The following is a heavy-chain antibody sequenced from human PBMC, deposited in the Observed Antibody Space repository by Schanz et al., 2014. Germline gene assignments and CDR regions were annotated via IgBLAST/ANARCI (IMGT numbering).Heavy chain of an antibody. CDR1: GFTFRNYA. V-gene: IGHV3-23*01. CDR2: ISGSGGST. CDR3: AKGFGGYDLVLDY. D-gene: IGHD5-12*01. J-gene: IGHJ4*02. Sequence: VQLLESGGGLVQPGGSLTLSCSASGFTFRNYALSWVRQAPGKGLAWVSAISGSGGSTYYADSVKGRFTISRDNSNHTLYLQMNSLRAEDTAVYYCAKGFGGYDLVLDYWGQGTLVTVSS.